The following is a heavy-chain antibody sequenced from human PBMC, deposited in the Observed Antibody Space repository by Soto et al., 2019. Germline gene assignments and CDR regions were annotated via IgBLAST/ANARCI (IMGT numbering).Heavy chain of an antibody. J-gene: IGHJ5*02. Sequence: GGSLRLSCAGSGFTFSSYSMNWVRQAPGTGLDWVSSISPSGGHIYYADSVKGRFTVSRDNARNSVELQMHSLRSEDTAVYYCARSSIVVVPGPVSDWFDPWGQGTLVTVSS. CDR2: ISPSGGHI. V-gene: IGHV3-21*01. D-gene: IGHD2-15*01. CDR3: ARSSIVVVPGPVSDWFDP. CDR1: GFTFSSYS.